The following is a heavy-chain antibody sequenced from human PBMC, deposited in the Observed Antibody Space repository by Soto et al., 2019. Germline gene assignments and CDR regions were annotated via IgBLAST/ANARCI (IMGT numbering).Heavy chain of an antibody. Sequence: SGTLSLTCTVSGDSISSSRYHWGWIRQAPGKGLEWIGSFRYSENTAYSPSLQSRVTISVDTSKNQFSLKLASVTAADTAVYYCARDKIIGLFDYWGQGTLVTVS. CDR1: GDSISSSRYH. CDR3: ARDKIIGLFDY. V-gene: IGHV4-39*02. CDR2: FRYSENT. D-gene: IGHD2-15*01. J-gene: IGHJ4*02.